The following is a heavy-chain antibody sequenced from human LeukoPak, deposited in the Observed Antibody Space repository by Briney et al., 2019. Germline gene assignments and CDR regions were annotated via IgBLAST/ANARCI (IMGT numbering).Heavy chain of an antibody. CDR2: ICDSGSSK. J-gene: IGHJ3*02. Sequence: GGSLRLSCAAAGFTFSDYAMSWVRQAPGKGLEWVSGICDSGSSKYYADSVKGPFTISRDKSKSTLLLQMNSLRAEDSAVYFCAKDRGTYYSDSGTAYDIWGQGTMVTVSS. CDR3: AKDRGTYYSDSGTAYDI. CDR1: GFTFSDYA. V-gene: IGHV3-23*01. D-gene: IGHD3-22*01.